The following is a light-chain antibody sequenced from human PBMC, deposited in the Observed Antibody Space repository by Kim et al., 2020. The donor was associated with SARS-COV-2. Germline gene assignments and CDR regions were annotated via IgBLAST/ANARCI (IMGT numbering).Light chain of an antibody. Sequence: AFLGDRGTITCRASQDIANSLAWYQQKPGKVPKVLIYAASTLQSGVPSRFSGSGSGTEFTLTIGSLQTEDVATYYCQKYNSAPWTFGPGTKVDIK. CDR1: QDIANS. V-gene: IGKV1-27*01. CDR2: AAS. CDR3: QKYNSAPWT. J-gene: IGKJ1*01.